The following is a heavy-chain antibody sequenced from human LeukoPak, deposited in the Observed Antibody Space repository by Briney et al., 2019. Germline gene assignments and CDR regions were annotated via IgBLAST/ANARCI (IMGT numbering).Heavy chain of an antibody. V-gene: IGHV4-34*01. CDR2: IYYSGST. Sequence: SETLSLTCAVYGGSSSGYYWSWIRQPPGKGLEWIGSIYYSGSTYYNPSLKSRVTISVDTSKNQFSLKLSSVTAADTAVYYCARPHSNIAAAAIDYWGQGTLVTVSS. J-gene: IGHJ4*02. CDR1: GGSSSGYY. D-gene: IGHD6-13*01. CDR3: ARPHSNIAAAAIDY.